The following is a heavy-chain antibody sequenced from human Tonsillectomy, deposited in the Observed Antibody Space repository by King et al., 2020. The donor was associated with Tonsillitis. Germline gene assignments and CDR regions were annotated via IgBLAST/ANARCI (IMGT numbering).Heavy chain of an antibody. D-gene: IGHD2-21*02. J-gene: IGHJ4*02. CDR2: ITPISGAA. V-gene: IGHV1-69*14. Sequence: QLVQSGAEVKKPGSSVKVSCNCSGGIFDTYAFSWLRQTPGQGPEWVGGITPISGAAKFARKFQGRVTITADRSSSTIYMELGSLTSEDTAVYYCARDLHCGGDCYFDYWGQGTLVTVSP. CDR3: ARDLHCGGDCYFDY. CDR1: GGIFDTYA.